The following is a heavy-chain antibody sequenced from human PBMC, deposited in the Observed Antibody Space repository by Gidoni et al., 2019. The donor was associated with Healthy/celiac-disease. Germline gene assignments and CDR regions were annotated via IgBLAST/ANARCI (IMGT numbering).Heavy chain of an antibody. CDR3: ARDDYYDSSGYYPFDY. CDR1: GYTFTGYG. D-gene: IGHD3-22*01. V-gene: IGHV1-18*01. J-gene: IGHJ4*02. CDR2: ISAYNGNT. Sequence: QVQLVQSGAEVTKPGASVKVSCKASGYTFTGYGISWVRQAPGQGLEWMGWISAYNGNTNYAQKFQGRVTTTTDTSTSIAYMELRSLRSDDTAVYYCARDDYYDSSGYYPFDYWGQGTLVTVSS.